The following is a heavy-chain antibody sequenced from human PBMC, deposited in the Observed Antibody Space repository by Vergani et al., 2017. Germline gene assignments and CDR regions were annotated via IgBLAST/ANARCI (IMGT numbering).Heavy chain of an antibody. J-gene: IGHJ5*02. V-gene: IGHV3-21*01. CDR2: ISSSSSYI. D-gene: IGHD6-6*01. CDR3: AREGRQLVTSLRWFDP. Sequence: EVQLVESGGGLVKPGGSLRLSCAASGFTFSSYSMNWVRQAPGKGLEWVSSISSSSSYIYYADSVKGRFTISGDNAKNSLYLQMNSLRAEDTAVYYCAREGRQLVTSLRWFDPWGQGTLVTVSS. CDR1: GFTFSSYS.